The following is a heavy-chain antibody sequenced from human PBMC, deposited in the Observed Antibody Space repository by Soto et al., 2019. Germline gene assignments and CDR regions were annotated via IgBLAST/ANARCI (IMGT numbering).Heavy chain of an antibody. CDR2: IYQSGST. V-gene: IGHV4-30-2*06. CDR1: GVSINTGGYS. D-gene: IGHD4-4*01. CDR3: ARGDYNDYFDF. J-gene: IGHJ4*02. Sequence: QVQLQESGPGLVKPSQTLSLTCAVSGVSINTGGYSWNWIRQSPGKALEWMGHIYQSGSTYYKPSLKSRINNSVDMSYIDFSLEVTSVTPADTAVYFCARGDYNDYFDFWGQGALVTVSS.